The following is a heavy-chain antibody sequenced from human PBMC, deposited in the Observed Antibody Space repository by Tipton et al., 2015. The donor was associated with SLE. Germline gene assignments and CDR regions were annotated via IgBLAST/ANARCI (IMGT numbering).Heavy chain of an antibody. CDR3: ASSLAVYQFDY. J-gene: IGHJ4*02. Sequence: TLSLTCDVSGYFISSGYYWGWIRQSPGKGLEWIGSAYHSGSIHYNPSLKSRVTISVDTSQNQCFLELRSVTATDTAVYYCASSLAVYQFDYWGQGTLVTVSS. V-gene: IGHV4-38-2*01. CDR1: GYFISSGYY. CDR2: AYHSGSI. D-gene: IGHD5/OR15-5a*01.